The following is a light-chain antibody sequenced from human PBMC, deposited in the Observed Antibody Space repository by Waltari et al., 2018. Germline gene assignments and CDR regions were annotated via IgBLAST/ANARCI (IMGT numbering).Light chain of an antibody. J-gene: IGKJ3*01. CDR3: QHYYSIPRT. V-gene: IGKV3-20*01. CDR1: QSVSSNY. CDR2: GAS. Sequence: EIVLTQSPGTLSLSPGERASLSCRTSQSVSSNYLAWYQQRPGQAPRLLIYGASSRAIGIPDRFSGSGSGTDVTLTISSLQAEDVAVYYCQHYYSIPRTFGPGTKVDIK.